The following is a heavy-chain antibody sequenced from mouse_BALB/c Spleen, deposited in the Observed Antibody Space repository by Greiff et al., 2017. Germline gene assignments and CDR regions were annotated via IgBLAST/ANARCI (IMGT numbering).Heavy chain of an antibody. V-gene: IGHV5-17*02. CDR2: ISSGSSTI. CDR3: ARSYGNYDYYAMDY. D-gene: IGHD2-10*02. J-gene: IGHJ4*01. Sequence: EVKLVESGGGLVQPGGSRKLSCAASGFTFSSFGMHWVRQAPEKGLEWVAYISSGSSTIYYADTVKGRFTISRDNPKNTLFLQMTSLRSEDTAMYDGARSYGNYDYYAMDYWGQGTSVTVSS. CDR1: GFTFSSFG.